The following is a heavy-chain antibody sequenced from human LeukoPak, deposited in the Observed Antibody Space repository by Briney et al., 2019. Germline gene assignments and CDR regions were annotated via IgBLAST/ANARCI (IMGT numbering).Heavy chain of an antibody. Sequence: KVSCKASGYTFTSYYMHWVRQAPGQGLEWMGGIIPIFGTANYAQKFQGRVTITADKSTSTAYMELSSLRSGDTAVYYCASWGLEWSGSGGYFQHWGQGTLVTVSS. CDR3: ASWGLEWSGSGGYFQH. CDR1: GYTFTSYY. D-gene: IGHD3-3*01. CDR2: IIPIFGTA. J-gene: IGHJ1*01. V-gene: IGHV1-69*06.